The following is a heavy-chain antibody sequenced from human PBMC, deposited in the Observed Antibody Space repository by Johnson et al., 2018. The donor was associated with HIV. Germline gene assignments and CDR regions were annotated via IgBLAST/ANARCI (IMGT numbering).Heavy chain of an antibody. V-gene: IGHV3-73*01. J-gene: IGHJ3*01. CDR1: GFTFSGSA. D-gene: IGHD3-16*01. CDR3: ARGSRYTYDNDDVYLLQAFDV. Sequence: VQLVESGGGLVKPGGSLRLSCAASGFTFSGSAMHWVRQASGKGLEWVGRIRSKANSYATAYAASGKGRFTISRDDSKNTLYLQMNSLRFEDTAVYYCARGSRYTYDNDDVYLLQAFDVWGQGTVVTVSS. CDR2: IRSKANSYAT.